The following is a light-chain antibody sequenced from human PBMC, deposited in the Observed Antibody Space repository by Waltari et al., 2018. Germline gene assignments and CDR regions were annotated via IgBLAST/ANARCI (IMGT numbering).Light chain of an antibody. CDR2: QSS. J-gene: IGLJ2*01. CDR3: QAWDNNVVV. V-gene: IGLV3-1*01. Sequence: SYELIQPPSVSVSPGQTARITCSGDQLGAQYASWYQQRPGQSPVLVIYQSSERPSGIPERFSGSNSGNTASLTIGGTQTMDEADYYCQAWDNNVVVFGGGTKLTVL. CDR1: QLGAQY.